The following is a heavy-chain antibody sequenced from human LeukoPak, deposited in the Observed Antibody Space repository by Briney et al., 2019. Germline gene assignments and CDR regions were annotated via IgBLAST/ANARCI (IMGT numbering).Heavy chain of an antibody. V-gene: IGHV3-7*01. D-gene: IGHD3-9*01. CDR3: ARAGPLRYFDWLSSDYYYMDV. CDR1: GFTFTTYW. J-gene: IGHJ6*03. CDR2: IKQDGSEK. Sequence: PGGSLRLSCAASGFTFTTYWMSWVRQAPGKGLEWVANIKQDGSEKYYVDSVKGRFTISRDNAKNSLYLQMNSLRAEDTAVYYCARAGPLRYFDWLSSDYYYMDVWGKGTTVTISS.